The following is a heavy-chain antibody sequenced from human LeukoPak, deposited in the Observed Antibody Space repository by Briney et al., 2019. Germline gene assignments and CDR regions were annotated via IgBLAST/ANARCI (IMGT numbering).Heavy chain of an antibody. Sequence: KASETLSLTCTVSGGSISSGGYYWSWIRQHPGKGLEWIGYIYYSGSTYYNPSLKSRVTISADTSKNQFSLKLSSVTAADTAVYYCARARSAAGNFDYWGQGTLVTVSS. J-gene: IGHJ4*02. V-gene: IGHV4-31*03. CDR3: ARARSAAGNFDY. CDR2: IYYSGST. CDR1: GGSISSGGYY. D-gene: IGHD6-13*01.